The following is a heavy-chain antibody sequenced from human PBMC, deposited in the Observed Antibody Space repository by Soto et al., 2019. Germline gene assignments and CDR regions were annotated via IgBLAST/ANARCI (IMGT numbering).Heavy chain of an antibody. CDR2: IYYSGST. CDR3: ARYSSSWYLFHY. CDR1: VVSISSYY. D-gene: IGHD6-13*01. V-gene: IGHV4-59*01. Sequence: SETLSLTCTVSVVSISSYYWSCIRHPPGKGLEWIGYIYYSGSTNYNPSLKSRVTISVDTSKNQFSLKLSSVTAADTAVYYCARYSSSWYLFHYWGQGTLVTVSS. J-gene: IGHJ4*02.